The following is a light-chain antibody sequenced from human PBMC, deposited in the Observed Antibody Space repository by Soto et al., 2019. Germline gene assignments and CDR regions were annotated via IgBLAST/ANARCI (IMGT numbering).Light chain of an antibody. Sequence: QSALTQPPSASGSPGQSVTISCTGTSSDVGNYNYVSWYQQYPGKAPRLMIYEVNKRPSGVTDRFSASKSGNTASLTVSGLQADDEADYYCTSYAAGKNVIFGGGTKLTVL. CDR2: EVN. V-gene: IGLV2-8*01. CDR1: SSDVGNYNY. CDR3: TSYAAGKNVI. J-gene: IGLJ2*01.